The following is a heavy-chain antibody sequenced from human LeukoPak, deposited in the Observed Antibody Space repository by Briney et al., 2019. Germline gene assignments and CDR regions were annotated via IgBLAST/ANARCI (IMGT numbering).Heavy chain of an antibody. V-gene: IGHV1-2*02. D-gene: IGHD3-22*01. CDR1: GYTFTDYY. CDR3: ARGYYDSSGYYFLDY. J-gene: IGHJ4*02. Sequence: GSVKVSCKASGYTFTDYYMHWVRQAPGQGLGWMGWINPNSGGTNYAQKFQGRVTMTRDTSISTAYMELSRLRSDDTAVYYCARGYYDSSGYYFLDYWGQGTLVTVSS. CDR2: INPNSGGT.